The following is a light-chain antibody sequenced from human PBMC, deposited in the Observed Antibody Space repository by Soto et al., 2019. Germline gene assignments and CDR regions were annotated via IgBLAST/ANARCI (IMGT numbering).Light chain of an antibody. CDR1: QSVSSSY. J-gene: IGKJ5*01. CDR3: QQYRSST. V-gene: IGKV3-20*01. Sequence: ETVFTQSTCTLSVSPGERATLSCRASQSVSSSYLAWYQQKPGQAPMLLIYGASSRATGIPDRFRGSGSGTDFTLTISRLEPEVFAVYYCQQYRSSTFGQGTRLEIK. CDR2: GAS.